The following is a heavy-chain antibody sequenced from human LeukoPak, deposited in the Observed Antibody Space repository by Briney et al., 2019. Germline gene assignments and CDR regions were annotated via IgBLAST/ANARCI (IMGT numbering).Heavy chain of an antibody. V-gene: IGHV3-30*18. D-gene: IGHD2-2*01. Sequence: PGGSLRLSCAASGFTFSSYGMHWVREAPGKGLEWVAVISYDGSNKYYADSVKGRFTISRDNSKNTLYLQMNSLRAEDMAVYYCAKGQGEGYCSSTSCPEYFDYWGQGTLVTVSS. J-gene: IGHJ4*02. CDR3: AKGQGEGYCSSTSCPEYFDY. CDR2: ISYDGSNK. CDR1: GFTFSSYG.